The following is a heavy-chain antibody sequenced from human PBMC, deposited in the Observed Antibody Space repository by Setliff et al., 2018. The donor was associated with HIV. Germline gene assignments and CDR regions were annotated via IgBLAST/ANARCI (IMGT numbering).Heavy chain of an antibody. CDR1: GYTFSTYG. Sequence: GASVKVSCKASGYTFSTYGIHWMRQAPGQRPEYMGWINTANVNTKYSQDLLGRVSITMDTSASTSYMELSTLRSQDMAVYYCARGPLFGNQYYPYHHMDVWGKGTTVTVPS. V-gene: IGHV1-3*03. CDR3: ARGPLFGNQYYPYHHMDV. CDR2: INTANVNT. J-gene: IGHJ6*03. D-gene: IGHD3-3*01.